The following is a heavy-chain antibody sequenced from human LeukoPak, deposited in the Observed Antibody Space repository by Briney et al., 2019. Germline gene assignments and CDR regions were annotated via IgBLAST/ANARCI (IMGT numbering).Heavy chain of an antibody. CDR1: GFTFDDYT. D-gene: IGHD1-26*01. Sequence: GGSLRLSCAASGFTFDDYTMHWVRQAPGKGLEWVPLISWDGGSTYYADSVKGRFTISRDNSKNSLYLQMNSLRTEDTALYYCAKAWELLGAFDIWGQGTMVTVSS. CDR3: AKAWELLGAFDI. CDR2: ISWDGGST. V-gene: IGHV3-43*01. J-gene: IGHJ3*02.